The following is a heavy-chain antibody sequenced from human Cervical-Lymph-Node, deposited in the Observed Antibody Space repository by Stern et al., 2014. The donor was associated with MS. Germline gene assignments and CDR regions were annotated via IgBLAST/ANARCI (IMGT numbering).Heavy chain of an antibody. D-gene: IGHD5-18*01. CDR2: ISGNGMTI. J-gene: IGHJ4*02. Sequence: VQLVESGGDLVKPGGSLRLSCEASGFIFSDYYMGWIRQPPGKGLEWLSYISGNGMTIYYAGSVKGRFTISRDNAKNSLYLQMDDVKVEDTAMYYCPRDPRGYTYGRDYWGQGTLVTVSS. V-gene: IGHV3-11*01. CDR3: PRDPRGYTYGRDY. CDR1: GFIFSDYY.